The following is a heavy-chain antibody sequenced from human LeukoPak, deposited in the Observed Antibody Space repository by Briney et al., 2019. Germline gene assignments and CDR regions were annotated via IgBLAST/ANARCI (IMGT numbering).Heavy chain of an antibody. D-gene: IGHD6-13*01. CDR3: ASKSLAAAGTPDYYYYYYMDV. CDR2: INHSGST. J-gene: IGHJ6*03. CDR1: GFSFSSYN. V-gene: IGHV4-34*01. Sequence: GSLRLSCTASGFSFSSYNMNWVRQAPGKGLEWIGEINHSGSTNYNPSLKSRVTISVDTSKNQFSLKLSSVTAADTAVYYCASKSLAAAGTPDYYYYYYMDVWGKGTTVTVSS.